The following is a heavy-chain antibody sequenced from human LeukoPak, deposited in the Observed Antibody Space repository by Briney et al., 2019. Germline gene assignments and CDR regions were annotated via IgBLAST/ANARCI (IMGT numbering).Heavy chain of an antibody. D-gene: IGHD3-10*01. Sequence: PSQTLSLTCTVSGGSISSGGYYWSWIRQPPGKGLEWIGYIYHSGSTYYNPSLKSRVTISVDRSKNQFSLKLSSVTAADTAVYYCARDYGSGRAGFDYWGQGTLVTVSS. CDR3: ARDYGSGRAGFDY. V-gene: IGHV4-30-2*01. J-gene: IGHJ4*02. CDR1: GGSISSGGYY. CDR2: IYHSGST.